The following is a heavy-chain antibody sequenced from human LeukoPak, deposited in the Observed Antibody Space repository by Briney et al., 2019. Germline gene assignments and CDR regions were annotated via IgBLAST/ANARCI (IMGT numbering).Heavy chain of an antibody. V-gene: IGHV1-18*01. J-gene: IGHJ4*02. CDR1: GGTFSSYA. Sequence: ASVKVSCKASGGTFSSYAISWVRQAPGQGLEWMGWISAYNGNTNYAQKLQGRVTMTTDTSTSTAYMELRSLRSDDTAVYYCARVGHYDSSGCHDYWGQGTLVTVSS. D-gene: IGHD3-22*01. CDR2: ISAYNGNT. CDR3: ARVGHYDSSGCHDY.